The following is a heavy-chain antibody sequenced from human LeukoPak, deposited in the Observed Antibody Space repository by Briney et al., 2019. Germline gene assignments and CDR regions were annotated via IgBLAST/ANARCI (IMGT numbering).Heavy chain of an antibody. D-gene: IGHD3-10*01. CDR1: GFTFDDYA. V-gene: IGHV3-20*04. Sequence: PGGSLRLSCAASGFTFDDYAMSWVRQVPGKGLEWVSGINWNGDKIDYADSVKGRFTISRDNAKNSLYLQMSSLRAEDTAVCYCAKVAKYYYGSETYYFFEHWGQGTPVTASS. CDR2: INWNGDKI. J-gene: IGHJ4*02. CDR3: AKVAKYYYGSETYYFFEH.